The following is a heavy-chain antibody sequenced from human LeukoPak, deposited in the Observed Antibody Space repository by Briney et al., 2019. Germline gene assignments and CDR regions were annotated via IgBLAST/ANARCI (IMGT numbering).Heavy chain of an antibody. V-gene: IGHV4-34*01. J-gene: IGHJ3*02. CDR2: INHSGST. CDR1: GGSFSGYY. Sequence: SETLSLTCAVYGGSFSGYYWSWTRQPPGKGLEWIGEINHSGSTNYNPSLKSRVTISVDTSKNQFSLKLSSVTAADTAVYYCARERRQKYSSSWYPRVDAFDIWGQGTMVTVSS. D-gene: IGHD6-13*01. CDR3: ARERRQKYSSSWYPRVDAFDI.